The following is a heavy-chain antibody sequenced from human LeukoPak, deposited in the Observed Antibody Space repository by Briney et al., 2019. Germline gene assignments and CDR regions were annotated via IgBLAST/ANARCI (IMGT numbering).Heavy chain of an antibody. CDR1: GFTFSSYA. CDR3: AKGSGWYDTPFDY. D-gene: IGHD6-19*01. Sequence: GGSLRLSCAASGFTFSSYAMSWVRQAPGKGLEWVSAISGSGGSTYYADSARGRFTISRDNPKNTLYLQMNSLRAEDTAVYYCAKGSGWYDTPFDYWGQGTLVTVSS. CDR2: ISGSGGST. V-gene: IGHV3-23*01. J-gene: IGHJ4*02.